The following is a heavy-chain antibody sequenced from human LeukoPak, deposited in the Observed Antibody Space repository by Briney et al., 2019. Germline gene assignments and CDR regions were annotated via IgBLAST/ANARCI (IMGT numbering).Heavy chain of an antibody. J-gene: IGHJ6*02. CDR1: GGSISSSSYY. CDR3: AGCYDPGGEAYYGMDV. D-gene: IGHD3-16*01. CDR2: IYYSGST. V-gene: IGHV4-39*07. Sequence: SETLSLTCTVTGGSISSSSYYWGWIRQPPGKGLEWIGSIYYSGSTNYNPSLKSRVTISVDTSKNQFSLKLSSVTAADTAVYYCAGCYDPGGEAYYGMDVWGQGTTVTVSS.